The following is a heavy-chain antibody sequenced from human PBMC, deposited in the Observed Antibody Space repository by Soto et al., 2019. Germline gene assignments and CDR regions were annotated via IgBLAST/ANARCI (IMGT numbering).Heavy chain of an antibody. D-gene: IGHD2-2*01. CDR2: ISAYNGNT. Sequence: GSVKVSCKASGYTFTSYGISWVRQAPGQGLEWMGWISAYNGNTNYAQKLQGRVTMTTDTSTSTAYMELRSLRSDDTAVYYCARKVGPAAMERGITIDYWGQGTLVTVSS. J-gene: IGHJ4*02. CDR1: GYTFTSYG. V-gene: IGHV1-18*01. CDR3: ARKVGPAAMERGITIDY.